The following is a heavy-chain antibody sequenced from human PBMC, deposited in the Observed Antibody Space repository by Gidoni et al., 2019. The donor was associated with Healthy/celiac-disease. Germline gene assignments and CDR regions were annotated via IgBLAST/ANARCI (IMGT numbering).Heavy chain of an antibody. Sequence: QGQRVEAGGGVVQHGGSLRRSWEARGGTFISYGMHGVRQAPGKGLECVSVLWYDGSNNSSAPSLQGRFTISRDNSKNTLYLQMNSLRAEDPAVYYCAREPATGTKNYFDYWGQGTLVTVSS. D-gene: IGHD1-1*01. CDR1: GGTFISYG. CDR3: AREPATGTKNYFDY. V-gene: IGHV3-33*01. J-gene: IGHJ4*02. CDR2: LWYDGSNN.